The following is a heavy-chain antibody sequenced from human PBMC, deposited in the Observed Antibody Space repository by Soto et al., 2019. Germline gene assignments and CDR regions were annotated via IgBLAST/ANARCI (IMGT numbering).Heavy chain of an antibody. Sequence: QVQLVQSGAEVKKPGSSVKVSCKAPGGTFSSYAISWVRQAPGQGLEWMGGIIPIFGTAKYAQKFQGRVTITADESTSTGYMELSSLRSEDTAVYYCARSQGGSSSLDIYYYYYYGMGVRGQGTTVSVSS. V-gene: IGHV1-69*01. J-gene: IGHJ6*02. CDR1: GGTFSSYA. D-gene: IGHD2-15*01. CDR3: ARSQGGSSSLDIYYYYYYGMGV. CDR2: IIPIFGTA.